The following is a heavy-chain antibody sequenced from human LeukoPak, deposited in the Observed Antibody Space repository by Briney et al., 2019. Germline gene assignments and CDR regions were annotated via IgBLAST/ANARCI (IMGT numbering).Heavy chain of an antibody. CDR1: GFTVNSND. J-gene: IGHJ4*02. Sequence: GGSLRLSCTVSGFTVNSNDMNWVRQAPGKGLEWVSLIYISGITKYADSVQGGFTISRDNSKNTLYLQMNSLRAEDTAVYYCARRSPPYWGQGTLVTVSS. CDR3: ARRSPPY. D-gene: IGHD3-10*01. V-gene: IGHV3-66*01. CDR2: IYISGIT.